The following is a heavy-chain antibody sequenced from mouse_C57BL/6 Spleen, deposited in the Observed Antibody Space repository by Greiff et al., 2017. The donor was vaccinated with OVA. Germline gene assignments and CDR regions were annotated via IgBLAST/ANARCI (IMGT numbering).Heavy chain of an antibody. CDR2: IRSKSNNYAT. CDR3: VREGFYYGSSPFDY. Sequence: EVKLVESGGGLVQPKGSLKLSCAASGFSFNTYAMNWVRQAPGKGLEWVARIRSKSNNYATYYADSVKDRFTISRDDSESMLYLQMNNLKTEDTAMYYCVREGFYYGSSPFDYWGQGTTLTVSS. J-gene: IGHJ2*01. CDR1: GFSFNTYA. V-gene: IGHV10-1*01. D-gene: IGHD1-1*01.